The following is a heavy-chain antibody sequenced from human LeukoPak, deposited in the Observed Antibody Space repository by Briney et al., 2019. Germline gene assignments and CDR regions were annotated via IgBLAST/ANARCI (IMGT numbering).Heavy chain of an antibody. CDR2: ISYDGSDK. CDR3: AKDYYYYYDSSGSFDY. D-gene: IGHD3-22*01. J-gene: IGHJ4*02. Sequence: GGSLRLSCAASGFTFSSYGMHWVRQAPGKGLEWVAVISYDGSDKYYADSVKGRFTISRDNSKNTLYLQMSSLRAEDTAVYYCAKDYYYYYDSSGSFDYWGQGTLVTVSS. V-gene: IGHV3-30*18. CDR1: GFTFSSYG.